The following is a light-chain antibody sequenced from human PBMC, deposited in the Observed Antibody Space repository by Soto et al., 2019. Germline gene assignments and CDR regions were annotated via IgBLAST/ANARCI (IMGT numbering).Light chain of an antibody. V-gene: IGKV1-39*01. CDR3: QQSFTTPRT. J-gene: IGKJ1*01. CDR2: TAS. Sequence: DIQMTQSPSSLSASVGDRVTITCRASQSISSYLHWYQQKPGKAPKFLLYTASTLQTGVPSRFSGSGSGTDFTLTISSLQPEDFATYYCQQSFTTPRTFGQGTKLEIK. CDR1: QSISSY.